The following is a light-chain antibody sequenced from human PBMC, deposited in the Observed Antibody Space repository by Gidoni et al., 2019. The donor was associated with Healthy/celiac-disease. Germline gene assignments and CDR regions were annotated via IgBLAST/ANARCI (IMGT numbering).Light chain of an antibody. V-gene: IGKV1-39*01. CDR2: AAS. CDR1: QSISSY. Sequence: DIQMTQSPSSLSASVRDRVTITCRASQSISSYLNWYQHKSGKAPKLLIYAASSLQSGVPSRFSVSGSGTDFTLTISSLQPEDFATYYCQQSYSSPYTFGQGTKLEIK. CDR3: QQSYSSPYT. J-gene: IGKJ2*01.